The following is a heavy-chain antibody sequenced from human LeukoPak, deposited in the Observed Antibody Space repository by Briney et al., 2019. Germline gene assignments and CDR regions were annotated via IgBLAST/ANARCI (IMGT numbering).Heavy chain of an antibody. V-gene: IGHV4-38-2*02. D-gene: IGHD3-22*01. CDR3: AKADYDSEFDY. J-gene: IGHJ4*02. CDR1: GYSISSGYY. Sequence: SETLSLTCTVSGYSISSGYYWGWIQQPPGKGLEWIGSIYHSGSTYYNPSLKSRVTISVDTSKNQFSLKLSSVTAADTAVYYCAKADYDSEFDYWGQGTLVTVSS. CDR2: IYHSGST.